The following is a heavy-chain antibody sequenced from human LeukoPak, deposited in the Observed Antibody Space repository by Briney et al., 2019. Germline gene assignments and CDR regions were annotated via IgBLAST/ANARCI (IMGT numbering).Heavy chain of an antibody. D-gene: IGHD6-19*01. CDR3: ARDRSSGWYLTPGFDP. CDR2: IKQDGSEK. Sequence: PGGSLRLSCAASGFTFSSYWMSWVRQAPGKGLDWVANIKQDGSEKYYVDSVKGRFTISRDNAKNSLYLQINSLRAEDTAVYYCARDRSSGWYLTPGFDPWGQGTLITVSS. V-gene: IGHV3-7*04. CDR1: GFTFSSYW. J-gene: IGHJ5*02.